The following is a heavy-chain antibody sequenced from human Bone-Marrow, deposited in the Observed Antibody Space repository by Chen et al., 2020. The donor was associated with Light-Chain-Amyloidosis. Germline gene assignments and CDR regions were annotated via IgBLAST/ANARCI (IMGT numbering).Heavy chain of an antibody. D-gene: IGHD2-15*01. V-gene: IGHV1-69*01. CDR3: AGRYCSGGSCYRDAFDI. CDR2: IIPIFGTA. Sequence: QVQLVQSGAEVKKPGSSVKVSCKASGGTFSSYAISWVRQAPGQGLEWMGGIIPIFGTANYAQKFQGRVTITADESTSTAYMELSSLRSEDTAVYYCAGRYCSGGSCYRDAFDIWGQGTMVTVSS. J-gene: IGHJ3*02. CDR1: GGTFSSYA.